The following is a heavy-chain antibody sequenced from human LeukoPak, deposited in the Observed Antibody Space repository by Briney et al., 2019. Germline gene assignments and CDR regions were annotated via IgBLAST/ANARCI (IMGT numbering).Heavy chain of an antibody. D-gene: IGHD2-2*01. CDR2: INPSGGST. CDR1: GYTFTSYY. J-gene: IGHJ5*02. V-gene: IGHV1-46*01. Sequence: GASVKVSCKASGYTFTSYYMHWVRQAPGQGLEWMGIINPSGGSTNYAQKLQGRVTMTTDTSTSTAYMELRSLRSDDTAVYYCARTQGYCSSTSHRCAWFDPWGQGTLVTVSS. CDR3: ARTQGYCSSTSHRCAWFDP.